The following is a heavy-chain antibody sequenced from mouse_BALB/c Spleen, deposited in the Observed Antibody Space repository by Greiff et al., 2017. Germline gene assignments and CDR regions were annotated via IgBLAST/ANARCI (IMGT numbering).Heavy chain of an antibody. CDR1: GFTFSSYT. D-gene: IGHD2-1*01. J-gene: IGHJ3*01. Sequence: EVMLVESGGGLVQPGGSLKLSCAASGFTFSSYTMSWVRQTPEKRLEWVAYISNGGGSTYYPDTVKGRFTISRDNAKNTLYLQMSSLKSEDTAMYYCARRGNYGWFAYWGQGTLVTVSA. CDR3: ARRGNYGWFAY. V-gene: IGHV5-12-2*01. CDR2: ISNGGGST.